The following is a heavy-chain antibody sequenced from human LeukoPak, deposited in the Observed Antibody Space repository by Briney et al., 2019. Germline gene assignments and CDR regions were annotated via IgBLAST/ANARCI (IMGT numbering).Heavy chain of an antibody. J-gene: IGHJ4*02. CDR3: ARRGFFDY. V-gene: IGHV4-59*08. CDR2: ICNTGST. CDR1: GGSISSYC. Sequence: PSETLSLTCTVSGGSISSYCWSWIRQPPGKGLEWIANICNTGSTNYNPSLKSRATISLDTSKNQFSPKLTSVTAADTAVYYCARRGFFDYWGQGTLVTVSS.